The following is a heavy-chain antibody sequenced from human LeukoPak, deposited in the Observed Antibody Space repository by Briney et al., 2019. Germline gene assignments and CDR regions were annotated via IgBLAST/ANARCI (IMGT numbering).Heavy chain of an antibody. Sequence: GGSLRLSCAASGFTFSDYYMSWIRQAPGKGLEWVSYISSSGSTIYYADSVKGRFTISRDNAKNSLYLQMNSLRAEDTAVYYCARIITKAAYDAFDIWGQGTMVTVSS. V-gene: IGHV3-11*04. CDR2: ISSSGSTI. CDR1: GFTFSDYY. D-gene: IGHD1-14*01. CDR3: ARIITKAAYDAFDI. J-gene: IGHJ3*02.